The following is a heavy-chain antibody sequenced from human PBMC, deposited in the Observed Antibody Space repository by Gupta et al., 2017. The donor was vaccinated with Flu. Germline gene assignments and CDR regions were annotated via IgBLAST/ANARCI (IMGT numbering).Heavy chain of an antibody. CDR1: GFTFSSYE. CDR2: ISSSGSTI. D-gene: IGHD2-2*01. Sequence: EVQLVESGGGLVQPGGSLRLSCAASGFTFSSYEMNWVRQAPGKGLEWVSYISSSGSTIYYADSVKGRFTISRDNAKNSLYLQMNSLRAEDTAVYYCAREVVVTNDYWGQGTLVTVSS. J-gene: IGHJ4*02. V-gene: IGHV3-48*03. CDR3: AREVVVTNDY.